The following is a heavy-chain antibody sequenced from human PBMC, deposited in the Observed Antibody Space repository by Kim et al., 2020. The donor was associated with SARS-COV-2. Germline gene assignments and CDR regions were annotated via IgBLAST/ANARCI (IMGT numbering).Heavy chain of an antibody. CDR3: ARVLSSSVDY. V-gene: IGHV4-30-2*05. D-gene: IGHD6-6*01. CDR2: ST. J-gene: IGHJ4*02. Sequence: STYYNPALKSRVTISVDTSKNQFSLKLSSVTAADTAVYYCARVLSSSVDYWGQGTLVTVSS.